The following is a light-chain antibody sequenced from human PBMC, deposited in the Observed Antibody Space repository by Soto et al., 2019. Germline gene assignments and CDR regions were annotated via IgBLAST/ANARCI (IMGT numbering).Light chain of an antibody. Sequence: EIELTQSPGTLSLSPGERATLSCRASQSVSSSYLACYQQKPGQAPRLLIYGASSRATGIPDRFSGSGSGTDFTLTISRLEPEDFAVYYCQQYGSSPETFGQGTKV. CDR1: QSVSSSY. V-gene: IGKV3-20*01. CDR3: QQYGSSPET. CDR2: GAS. J-gene: IGKJ1*01.